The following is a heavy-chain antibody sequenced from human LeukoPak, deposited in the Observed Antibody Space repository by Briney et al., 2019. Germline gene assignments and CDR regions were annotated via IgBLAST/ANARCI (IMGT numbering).Heavy chain of an antibody. Sequence: GGSLRLSCAASGLTFSNYALHRVRQAPGKGLEYVSVISSNGGTTYYANSVKGRFTISRDNSKNTLYLQMGSLRAEDVAVYYCARGGDRGYSYGYYFDYWGQGTLVTVSS. D-gene: IGHD5-18*01. CDR2: ISSNGGTT. CDR1: GLTFSNYA. CDR3: ARGGDRGYSYGYYFDY. V-gene: IGHV3-64*01. J-gene: IGHJ4*02.